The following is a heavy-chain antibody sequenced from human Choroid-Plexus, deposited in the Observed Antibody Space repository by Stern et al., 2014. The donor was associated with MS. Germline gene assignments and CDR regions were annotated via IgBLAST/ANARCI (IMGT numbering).Heavy chain of an antibody. CDR1: GFTFGSCA. D-gene: IGHD2/OR15-2a*01. CDR3: AKDRQYLTYFFDH. J-gene: IGHJ5*02. CDR2: VSYDGSNK. V-gene: IGHV3-30*18. Sequence: VQLVDSGGGVVQPGRPLRLSCVASGFTFGSCAMHWVRQAPGKGLERVAGVSYDGSNKYYADSVKGRFTISRDNSQNTLYMQMSSLRPEDTAAYYCAKDRQYLTYFFDHWGQGSLVTVSS.